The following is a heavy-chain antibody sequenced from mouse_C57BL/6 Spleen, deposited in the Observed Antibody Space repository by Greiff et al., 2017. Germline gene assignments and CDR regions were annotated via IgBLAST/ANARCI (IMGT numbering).Heavy chain of an antibody. D-gene: IGHD1-1*01. CDR1: GYTFTSYW. V-gene: IGHV1-72*01. Sequence: QVQLQQPGAELVKPGASVKLSCKASGYTFTSYWMHWVKQRPGRGLEWIGRIDPNSGGTKYNEKFKSKATLTVDKPSSTAYMQLSRLTSEDSAVYYCAREGFYCSLAYWGQGTLVTVSA. J-gene: IGHJ3*01. CDR3: AREGFYCSLAY. CDR2: IDPNSGGT.